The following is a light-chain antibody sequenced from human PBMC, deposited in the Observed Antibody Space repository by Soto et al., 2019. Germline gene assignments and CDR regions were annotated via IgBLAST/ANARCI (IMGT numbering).Light chain of an antibody. CDR2: EVT. Sequence: QSALTQPTSASGSPGQSVTISCTGTSSDVGGYNYVSWYQQYPGRAPNLMIYEVTKWPSGVPDRFSGSKSGNTASLTVSGLQAEDEADYYCRSYAASNNFYFVFGGGTKLTVL. J-gene: IGLJ3*02. CDR1: SSDVGGYNY. V-gene: IGLV2-8*01. CDR3: RSYAASNNFYFV.